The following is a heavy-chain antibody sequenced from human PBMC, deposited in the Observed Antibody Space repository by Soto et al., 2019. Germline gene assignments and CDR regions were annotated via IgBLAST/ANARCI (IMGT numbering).Heavy chain of an antibody. CDR1: GGSIRSDGHY. D-gene: IGHD6-19*01. Sequence: SETLSLTCTVSGGSIRSDGHYWTWIRQQPGKGLEWIGYVVYGGSTYYNPSLNSRLTISMETSKNQFSLRLTSVTAADTAVYYCARDAPNNSGSGFDSWGQGTLVTVSS. V-gene: IGHV4-31*03. CDR3: ARDAPNNSGSGFDS. J-gene: IGHJ4*02. CDR2: VVYGGST.